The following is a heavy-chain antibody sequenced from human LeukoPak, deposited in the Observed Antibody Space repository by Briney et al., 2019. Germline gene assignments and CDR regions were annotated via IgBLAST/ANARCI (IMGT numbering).Heavy chain of an antibody. CDR3: AGRRVLDASFDY. D-gene: IGHD3-16*01. Sequence: GGSLRLSCAASGFTVSNNYMSWVRQAAGKGLEWVSVIYSGDNTYYVESVKGRFTISRDNSKNTLFLQMNRLRAEDTAVYYCAGRRVLDASFDYWGQGTLVTVSS. J-gene: IGHJ4*02. CDR1: GFTVSNNY. CDR2: IYSGDNT. V-gene: IGHV3-66*02.